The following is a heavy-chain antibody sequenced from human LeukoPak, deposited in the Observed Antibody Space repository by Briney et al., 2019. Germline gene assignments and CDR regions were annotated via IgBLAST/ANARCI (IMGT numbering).Heavy chain of an antibody. J-gene: IGHJ4*02. CDR1: GGTFSSYA. CDR3: ARGARFGSGSYLIPFDY. Sequence: SVKVSCKASGGTFSSYAISWVRQAPGQGLEWMGGIIPIFGTANYAQKFQGRVTITTDESTSTAYMELSSLRSEDTAVYYCARGARFGSGSYLIPFDYWGQGTLVTVSS. D-gene: IGHD3-10*01. CDR2: IIPIFGTA. V-gene: IGHV1-69*05.